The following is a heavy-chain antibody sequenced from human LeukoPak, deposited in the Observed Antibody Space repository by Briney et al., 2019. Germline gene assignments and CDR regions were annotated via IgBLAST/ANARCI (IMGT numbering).Heavy chain of an antibody. CDR3: ARHLHVAMVASRSYYYMDV. J-gene: IGHJ6*03. CDR1: GYTFTNYW. V-gene: IGHV5-51*01. Sequence: GESLKISCKGSGYTFTNYWIGWVRQMPGKGLEWMGIIYPGDSEIRYSPSFQGQVTISADKSIATAYLQWSDLKASDSAIYYCARHLHVAMVASRSYYYMDVWGIGTMVTISS. D-gene: IGHD5-24*01. CDR2: IYPGDSEI.